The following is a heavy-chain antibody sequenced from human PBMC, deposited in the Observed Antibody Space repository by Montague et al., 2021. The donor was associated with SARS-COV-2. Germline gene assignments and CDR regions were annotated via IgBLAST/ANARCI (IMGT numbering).Heavy chain of an antibody. J-gene: IGHJ6*02. D-gene: IGHD4-17*01. Sequence: SETLSLTCAVYGGSFSGYYWSWIRQPPGKGLEWIGEINHSGSTNYNPSLKSRVTISVDTSKNQFSLKLSSVTAAATAVYYCARGRAATTFYYYYYGMDVWGQGTTVTVSS. V-gene: IGHV4-34*01. CDR2: INHSGST. CDR3: ARGRAATTFYYYYYGMDV. CDR1: GGSFSGYY.